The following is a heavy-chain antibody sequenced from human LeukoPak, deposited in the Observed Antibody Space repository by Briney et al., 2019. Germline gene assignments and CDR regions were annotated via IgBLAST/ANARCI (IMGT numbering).Heavy chain of an antibody. J-gene: IGHJ4*02. CDR3: ARDSLYSSGLEFDY. CDR2: ISAYNGNT. V-gene: IGHV1-18*01. CDR1: GYTFNSYG. D-gene: IGHD6-25*01. Sequence: GASVKISCKASGYTFNSYGISWVRQAPGQGLEWMGWISAYNGNTNDAQKLQGRVTMTTDTSTSTAYMELRSLRSDDTAVYYCARDSLYSSGLEFDYWGQGTLVTVSS.